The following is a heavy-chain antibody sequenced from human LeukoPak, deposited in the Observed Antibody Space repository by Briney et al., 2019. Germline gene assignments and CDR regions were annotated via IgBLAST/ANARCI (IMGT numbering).Heavy chain of an antibody. V-gene: IGHV3-21*01. CDR1: GFTFSSYS. CDR3: ARGQQLDY. J-gene: IGHJ4*02. D-gene: IGHD6-13*01. CDR2: ISSGSTYM. Sequence: GGSLRLSCAASGFTFSSYSMNWVRQAPGKGLEWVSYISSGSTYMYYADSLKGRFTISRDNAKNSLYLQMNSLRAEDTAVYYCARGQQLDYWGQGTLVTVSS.